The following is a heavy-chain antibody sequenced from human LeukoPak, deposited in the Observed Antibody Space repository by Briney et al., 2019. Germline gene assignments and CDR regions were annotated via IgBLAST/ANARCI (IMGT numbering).Heavy chain of an antibody. J-gene: IGHJ5*01. V-gene: IGHV4-39*01. D-gene: IGHD2-2*02. CDR3: ARHREAYTNSWFHY. Sequence: SETLSLTCTVSGGSFSSGSYYWGWIRQPPGKGLEWIGSIYYSGTTYYNPSLKSRVTISVDTSENQFSLKLSSVTAADTAVYYRARHREAYTNSWFHYWGQGTLVTVPS. CDR1: GGSFSSGSYY. CDR2: IYYSGTT.